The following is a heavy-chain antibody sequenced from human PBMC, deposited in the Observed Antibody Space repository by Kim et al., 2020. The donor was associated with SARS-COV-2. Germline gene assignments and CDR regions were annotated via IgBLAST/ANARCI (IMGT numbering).Heavy chain of an antibody. J-gene: IGHJ6*01. V-gene: IGHV4-59*12. D-gene: IGHD1-26*01. Sequence: SETLSLTCTVSGGPIISYYWTWIRQPPGKGLEWIGYIHYSWTTGYNPSLKSRVTMSVDTSKNQFHLNLRSVIAADTAVYYCARYTGSYNAENGAVVWGQG. CDR2: IHYSWTT. CDR3: ARYTGSYNAENGAVV. CDR1: GGPIISYY.